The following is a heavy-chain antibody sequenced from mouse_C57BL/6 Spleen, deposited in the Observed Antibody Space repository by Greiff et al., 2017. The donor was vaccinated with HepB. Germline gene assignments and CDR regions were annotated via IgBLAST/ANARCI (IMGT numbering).Heavy chain of an antibody. Sequence: EVMLVESGGGLVKPGGSLKLSCAASGFTFSDYGMHWVRQAPEKGLEWVAYISSGSSTIYYADTVKGRFTISRDNDKNTLFLQMTSLRSEDTAMYYCAREGYDGEFAYWGQGTLVTVSA. D-gene: IGHD2-2*01. CDR2: ISSGSSTI. J-gene: IGHJ3*01. V-gene: IGHV5-17*01. CDR1: GFTFSDYG. CDR3: AREGYDGEFAY.